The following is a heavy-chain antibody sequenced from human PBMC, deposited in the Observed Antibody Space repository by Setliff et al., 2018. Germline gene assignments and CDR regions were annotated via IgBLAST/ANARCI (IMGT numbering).Heavy chain of an antibody. CDR3: ARRGDCSGGSCGNSYFYHYLDV. CDR1: GYSFTNYW. D-gene: IGHD2-15*01. V-gene: IGHV5-51*01. Sequence: PGESLKISCKGSGYSFTNYWIGWVRQMPGKGLEWMGIIYPGDSDTRYSPSFQGQVTISADKSINTAYLHLSGLKASDSAIYYCARRGDCSGGSCGNSYFYHYLDVWGKGTPVTVSS. CDR2: IYPGDSDT. J-gene: IGHJ6*03.